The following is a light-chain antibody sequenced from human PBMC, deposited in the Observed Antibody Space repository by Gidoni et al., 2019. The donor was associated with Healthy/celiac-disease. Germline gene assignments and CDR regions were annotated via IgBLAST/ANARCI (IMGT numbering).Light chain of an antibody. V-gene: IGLV2-14*01. CDR1: SSDVGGYNY. Sequence: SALTQPASVSGSTRPLITISCTGTSSDVGGYNYVSWYQQHPGKAPKLMIYEVSNRPSGVSNRCSGSKSGNTAALTISGLQAEDEADYYCSSYTSSSTPYVFGTGTKVTVL. CDR3: SSYTSSSTPYV. J-gene: IGLJ1*01. CDR2: EVS.